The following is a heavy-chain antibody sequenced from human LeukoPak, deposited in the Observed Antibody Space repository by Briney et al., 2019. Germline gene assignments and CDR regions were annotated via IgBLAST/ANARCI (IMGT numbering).Heavy chain of an antibody. CDR1: GFTFSSYS. V-gene: IGHV3-21*01. J-gene: IGHJ6*03. Sequence: GGPLRLSCAASGFTFSSYSMNWGRQAPGGGVGWVSSISSGSGYIYYADSVQGRFTISRDNAKNSLYLQMNSLRAEDTAVYYCARAGNVVPAAMGYYYYYMDVWGKGTTVTISS. D-gene: IGHD2-2*01. CDR2: ISSGSGYI. CDR3: ARAGNVVPAAMGYYYYYMDV.